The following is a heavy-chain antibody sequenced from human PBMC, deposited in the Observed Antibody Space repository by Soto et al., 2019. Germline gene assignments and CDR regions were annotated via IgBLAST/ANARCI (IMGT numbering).Heavy chain of an antibody. CDR1: GGTFGSYG. CDR3: ARESGYNFGPFDY. J-gene: IGHJ4*02. V-gene: IGHV1-69*14. CDR2: IIPIFGSA. Sequence: QVQLVQSGAEVKKPGSSVKVSCKASGGTFGSYGLSWVRQAPGQGLEWMGGIIPIFGSANYAKKFQGRVTITADISTSPAYMELSSLRSEDTAVYSCARESGYNFGPFDYWGQGALVTVSS. D-gene: IGHD5-12*01.